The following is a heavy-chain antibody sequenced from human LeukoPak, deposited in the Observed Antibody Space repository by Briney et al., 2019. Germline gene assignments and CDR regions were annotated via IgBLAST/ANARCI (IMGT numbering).Heavy chain of an antibody. Sequence: SQTLSLTCTVSGGSISSGDYYWSWIRQPPGKGLEWIGYIYYSGSTYYNPSLKSRVTISVDTSKNQFSLKLSSVTAADTALYYCAREYLAGAGNWYFNLGGRGPLVTVSS. CDR1: GGSISSGDYY. CDR2: IYYSGST. CDR3: AREYLAGAGNWYFNL. J-gene: IGHJ2*01. D-gene: IGHD6-19*01. V-gene: IGHV4-30-4*01.